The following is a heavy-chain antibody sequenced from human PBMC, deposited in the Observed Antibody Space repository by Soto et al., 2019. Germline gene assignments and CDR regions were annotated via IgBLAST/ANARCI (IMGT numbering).Heavy chain of an antibody. CDR3: ARVVYFDRSAYGV. Sequence: EVQLVESGGGLVKPGGSLRLSCAASGFSFSGYNMNWVRQAPGKGLEWVSSISGDSNYIYYADSVQGRFTISRDNAKNSVYLQMDSLRAEDTAVCYCARVVYFDRSAYGVWGQGTMVTVSS. D-gene: IGHD3-22*01. CDR2: ISGDSNYI. V-gene: IGHV3-21*01. J-gene: IGHJ3*01. CDR1: GFSFSGYN.